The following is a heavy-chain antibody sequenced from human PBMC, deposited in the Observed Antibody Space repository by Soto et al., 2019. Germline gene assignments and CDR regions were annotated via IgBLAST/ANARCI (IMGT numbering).Heavy chain of an antibody. D-gene: IGHD4-17*01. CDR2: ISYSGST. Sequence: SETLSLTCTVSGGSISSRDCSWIRQPPGKRLEWIAYISYSGSTSYNPSLKSRVSISVDRSKNQFSLKLSSVTAADTAVYYCASQNYGDSDYWGLGTLVTVSS. V-gene: IGHV4-59*11. CDR1: GGSISSRD. CDR3: ASQNYGDSDY. J-gene: IGHJ4*02.